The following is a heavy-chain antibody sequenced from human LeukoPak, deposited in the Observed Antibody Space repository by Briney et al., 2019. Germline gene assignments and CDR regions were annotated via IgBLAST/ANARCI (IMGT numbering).Heavy chain of an antibody. J-gene: IGHJ4*02. CDR2: INPNSGGT. CDR3: ARGYCSSTSCHLGDY. Sequence: ASVKDSCKASGYTFTGYYMHGVRQAPGQGLEWMGLINPNSGGTNYAQKFQGWVTMTRDTSISTAYMELSRLRSDDTAVYYCARGYCSSTSCHLGDYWGQGTLVTVSS. CDR1: GYTFTGYY. V-gene: IGHV1-2*04. D-gene: IGHD2-2*01.